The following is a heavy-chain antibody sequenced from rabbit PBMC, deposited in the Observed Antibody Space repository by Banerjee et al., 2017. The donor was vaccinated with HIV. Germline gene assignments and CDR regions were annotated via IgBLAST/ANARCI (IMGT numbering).Heavy chain of an antibody. Sequence: QSLEESGGGLVQPEGSLALSCKASGFTISSSYYMYWVRQAPGKGLEWIGCIYTSNANTWYANWAKGRFTISKTSSTTVTLQMTGLTDADTATYFCARDTYGCAYALWGQGTLVTVS. CDR1: GFTISSSYY. CDR3: ARDTYGCAYAL. J-gene: IGHJ3*01. CDR2: IYTSNANT. V-gene: IGHV1S40*01. D-gene: IGHD6-1*01.